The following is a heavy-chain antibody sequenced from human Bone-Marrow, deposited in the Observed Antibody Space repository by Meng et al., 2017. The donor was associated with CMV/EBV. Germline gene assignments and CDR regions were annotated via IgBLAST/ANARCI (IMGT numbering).Heavy chain of an antibody. V-gene: IGHV1-69*05. CDR2: IIPIFGTA. Sequence: SVKVSCKASGGTFSSYAISWVRQAPGQGLEWMGGIIPIFGTANYAQKFQGRVTITTDESTSTAYMELSSLRSEDTAVYYCASPSGAAADPYYYYSYGMDVWGQGTTVTVSS. CDR1: GGTFSSYA. CDR3: ASPSGAAADPYYYYSYGMDV. D-gene: IGHD6-13*01. J-gene: IGHJ6*02.